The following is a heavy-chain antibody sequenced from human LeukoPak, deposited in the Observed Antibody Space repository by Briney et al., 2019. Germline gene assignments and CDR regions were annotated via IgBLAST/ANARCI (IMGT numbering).Heavy chain of an antibody. V-gene: IGHV3-23*01. CDR3: AKDRDSSGYPGYMDV. Sequence: GGSLRLSCAASGFTFISYAMSWVRQAPGKGLEWVSAISGSGGSTYYADSVKGRFTISIDTSKNTLYLQMNSLRAEDTAVYYCAKDRDSSGYPGYMDVWGEGTTVTVSS. CDR2: ISGSGGST. D-gene: IGHD3-22*01. J-gene: IGHJ6*03. CDR1: GFTFISYA.